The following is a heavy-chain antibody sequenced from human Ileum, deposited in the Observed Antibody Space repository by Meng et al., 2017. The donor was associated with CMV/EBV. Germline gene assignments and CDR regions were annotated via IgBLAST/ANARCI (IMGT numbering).Heavy chain of an antibody. D-gene: IGHD6-13*01. V-gene: IGHV4-30-4*08. CDR1: GSSISSGDYY. CDR3: ARFRIAALGNLFDP. J-gene: IGHJ5*02. CDR2: IFFSGNT. Sequence: QLQEAVPGLVTPSQTLSLSCTVSGSSISSGDYYWSWIRQPSGKGLEWIGYIFFSGNTYYNPSLNNRVIISIDTPRNQFSLKVDSVTAADTAVYYCARFRIAALGNLFDPWGHGTLVTVSS.